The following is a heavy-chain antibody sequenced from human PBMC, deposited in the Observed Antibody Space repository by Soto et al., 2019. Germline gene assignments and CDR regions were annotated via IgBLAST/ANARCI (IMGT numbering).Heavy chain of an antibody. Sequence: QVQLQESGPGLVKPSQTLSLTCTVSGGSISSGGYYWSWIRQHPGKGLEWIGYIYYSGSTYYNPSLKSRVNITVDPSKNQVSLKADSCTGADNAGLFWCRSPATRRYYYYYMDVWGKGTTVTVSS. V-gene: IGHV4-31*03. J-gene: IGHJ6*03. D-gene: IGHD1-1*01. CDR3: CRSPATRRYYYYYMDV. CDR2: IYYSGST. CDR1: GGSISSGGYY.